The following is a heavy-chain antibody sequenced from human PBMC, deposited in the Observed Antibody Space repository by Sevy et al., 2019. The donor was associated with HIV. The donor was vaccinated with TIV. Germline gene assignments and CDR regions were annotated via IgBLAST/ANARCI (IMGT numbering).Heavy chain of an antibody. CDR2: ISYDGNNR. CDR3: ARVAVEYCTNDCYHRFDH. D-gene: IGHD2-8*01. J-gene: IGHJ4*02. V-gene: IGHV3-30*04. Sequence: GGSLRLSCVASGFTFPIYSVVWVRRAPGKGLEWLTLISYDGNNRYYADSVKGRFTISRDNSNNILYLKMTSLRVEDTALYFCARVAVEYCTNDCYHRFDHWGLGTLVTVSS. CDR1: GFTFPIYS.